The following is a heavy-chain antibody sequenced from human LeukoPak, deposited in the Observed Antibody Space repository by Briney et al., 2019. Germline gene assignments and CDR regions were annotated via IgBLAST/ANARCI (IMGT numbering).Heavy chain of an antibody. CDR1: GFMFSNYG. V-gene: IGHV3-33*06. Sequence: GGSLRLSCAASGFMFSNYGMHWVRQAPGKGLEWVAVIWYDGSNEYYADSVEGRFTISRDNSKNTLYLQMNSLRPEDTAVYYCAKALPDYYDGSGYYDYWGQGTLVSVSS. D-gene: IGHD3-22*01. J-gene: IGHJ4*02. CDR3: AKALPDYYDGSGYYDY. CDR2: IWYDGSNE.